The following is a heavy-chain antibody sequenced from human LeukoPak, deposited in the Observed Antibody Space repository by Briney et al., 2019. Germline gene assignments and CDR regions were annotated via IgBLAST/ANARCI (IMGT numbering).Heavy chain of an antibody. D-gene: IGHD6-19*01. CDR3: AKKGRAVAALYYFDY. CDR2: ISGSGGST. V-gene: IGHV3-23*01. CDR1: GFTFSSYA. J-gene: IGHJ4*02. Sequence: TGRSLRLSCAASGFTFSSYAMSWVRQAPGKGLEWVSAISGSGGSTYYADSVKGRFTISRDNSKNTLYLQMNSLRAEDTAVYYYAKKGRAVAALYYFDYWGQGTLVTVSS.